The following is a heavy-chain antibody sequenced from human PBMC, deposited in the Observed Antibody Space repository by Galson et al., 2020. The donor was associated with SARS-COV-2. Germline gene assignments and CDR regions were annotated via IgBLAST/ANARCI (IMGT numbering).Heavy chain of an antibody. CDR2: IYYSGST. J-gene: IGHJ4*02. CDR3: ARTDSVGYIDY. Sequence: SETLSLTCSVSGDSISNYYWSWIRQPPGKGLEWIGYIYYSGSTHYNPSLKSRVTISVDMSKNQFSLNLTSVTAADTAFYYCARTDSVGYIDYWGQGGLVTVSS. CDR1: GDSISNYY. V-gene: IGHV4-59*08. D-gene: IGHD2-15*01.